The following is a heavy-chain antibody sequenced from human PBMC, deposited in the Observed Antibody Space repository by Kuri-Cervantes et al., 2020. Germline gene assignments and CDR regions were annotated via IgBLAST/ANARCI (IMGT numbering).Heavy chain of an antibody. J-gene: IGHJ4*02. CDR1: GGSFSGYY. D-gene: IGHD2-15*01. Sequence: ESLKISCAVYGGSFSGYYWSWIRQPPGKGLEWIGEINHSGSTNYNPSLKSRVTISVDTSKNQFSLKLSSVTAADTAVYYCARGGRYCSGGSCYYYWGQGTLVTVSS. V-gene: IGHV4-34*01. CDR2: INHSGST. CDR3: ARGGRYCSGGSCYYY.